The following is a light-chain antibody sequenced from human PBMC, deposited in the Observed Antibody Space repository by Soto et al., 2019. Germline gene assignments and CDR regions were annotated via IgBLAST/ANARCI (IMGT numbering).Light chain of an antibody. CDR3: CSYAGSSTWV. CDR1: SSDVGSYNL. CDR2: EDS. J-gene: IGLJ3*02. V-gene: IGLV2-23*01. Sequence: QSALTQPASVSGSPGQSITISCTGASSDVGSYNLVSWYQQYPGKAPKLIIYEDSKRPSGVSNRFSGSKSGDTASLTISGLQAEDEADYYCCSYAGSSTWVFGGGTKLTVL.